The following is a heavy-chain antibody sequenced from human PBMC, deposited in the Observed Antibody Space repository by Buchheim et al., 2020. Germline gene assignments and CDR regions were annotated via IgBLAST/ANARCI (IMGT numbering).Heavy chain of an antibody. Sequence: QLRLQESGPVVVKPSDTLSLTCNVSGVAVGSSSDYWGWIRQPPGKGLEWIGSIHYTGTTYYNPTLKSRVTISLDTSKNQFSLSLTSVTAADTALYFCANYIYYFDSWGHGTL. D-gene: IGHD1-7*01. CDR3: ANYIYYFDS. V-gene: IGHV4-39*01. J-gene: IGHJ4*01. CDR1: GVAVGSSSDY. CDR2: IHYTGTT.